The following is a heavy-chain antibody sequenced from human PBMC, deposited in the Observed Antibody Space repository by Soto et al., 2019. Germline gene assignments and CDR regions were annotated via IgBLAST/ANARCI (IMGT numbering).Heavy chain of an antibody. CDR1: PTFSSYA. CDR2: ISGSGDNT. Sequence: GSLRLSCAASPTFSSYALTWVRQAPGKGPEWLSAISGSGDNTYYADSVEGRFAISRDNSKNTLYLQMNSLRAEDTAIYFCAKTVRYCTGGSCYYYGMDVWGQGTTVTVSS. CDR3: AKTVRYCTGGSCYYYGMDV. V-gene: IGHV3-23*01. J-gene: IGHJ6*02. D-gene: IGHD2-8*02.